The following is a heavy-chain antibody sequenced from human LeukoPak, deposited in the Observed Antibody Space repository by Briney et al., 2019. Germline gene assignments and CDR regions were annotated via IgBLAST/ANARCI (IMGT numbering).Heavy chain of an antibody. J-gene: IGHJ5*02. CDR3: ARYEILWFGESGINWFDP. D-gene: IGHD3-10*01. CDR1: GYTFTSYD. CDR2: MNPNSGNT. V-gene: IGHV1-8*01. Sequence: ASVKVSCKASGYTFTSYDINWVRQATGQGLAWMGWMNPNSGNTGYAQKFQGRVTMTRNTSISTAYMELSSLRSDDTAVYYCARYEILWFGESGINWFDPWGQGTLVTVSS.